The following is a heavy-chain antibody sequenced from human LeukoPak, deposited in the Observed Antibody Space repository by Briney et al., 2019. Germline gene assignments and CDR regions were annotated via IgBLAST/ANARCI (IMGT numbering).Heavy chain of an antibody. J-gene: IGHJ4*02. D-gene: IGHD3-22*01. CDR2: IRSKANTYAT. CDR1: GFTFSGSA. Sequence: GGSLKLSCAASGFTFSGSAWHWVRQAPGKGLEWVGRIRSKANTYATAYAASVKGRFTISRDASKNTAYLQMNSLKTEDTAVYYCTRSEDSSGYRHFDYWGQGTLVTVSS. CDR3: TRSEDSSGYRHFDY. V-gene: IGHV3-73*01.